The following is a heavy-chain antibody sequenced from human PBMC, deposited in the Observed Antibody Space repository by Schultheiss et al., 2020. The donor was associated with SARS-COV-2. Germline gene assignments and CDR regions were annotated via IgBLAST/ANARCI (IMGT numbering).Heavy chain of an antibody. J-gene: IGHJ4*02. Sequence: GSLRLSCVVSGGSISGYYWNWIRQPPGKGLEWIGYIHYRGHTKYNPPLRSRVTISLDTSKKQVSLKLNSVTAADTAVYYCARGDTDHFDSWGQGALVTVSS. CDR3: ARGDTDHFDS. CDR1: GGSISGYY. D-gene: IGHD5-18*01. CDR2: IHYRGHT. V-gene: IGHV4-59*01.